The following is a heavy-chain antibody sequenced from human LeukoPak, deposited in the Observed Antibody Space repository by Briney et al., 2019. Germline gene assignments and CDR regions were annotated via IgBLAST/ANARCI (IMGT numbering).Heavy chain of an antibody. Sequence: EASVTVSCKASGYTFTGYYMHWVRQAPGQGLEWMGWINPNSGGTNYAQKFQGRVTMTRDTSISTAYMELSRLRSDDTAVYYCARGANIAVAGSDYWGQGTLVTVSS. D-gene: IGHD6-19*01. CDR1: GYTFTGYY. J-gene: IGHJ4*02. V-gene: IGHV1-2*02. CDR2: INPNSGGT. CDR3: ARGANIAVAGSDY.